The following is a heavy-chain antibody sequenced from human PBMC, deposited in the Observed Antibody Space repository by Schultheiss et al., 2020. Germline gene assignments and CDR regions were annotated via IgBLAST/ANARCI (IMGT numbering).Heavy chain of an antibody. D-gene: IGHD4-17*01. CDR3: ARDYPATVTTGGMDV. CDR2: IIPIFGTA. J-gene: IGHJ6*02. Sequence: SVKVSCKASGGTFSSYAISWVRQAPGQGLEWMGGIIPIFGTANYAQKFQGRVTITADKSTSTAYMELSSLRSEDTAVYYCARDYPATVTTGGMDVWGQGTTVTVSS. CDR1: GGTFSSYA. V-gene: IGHV1-69*06.